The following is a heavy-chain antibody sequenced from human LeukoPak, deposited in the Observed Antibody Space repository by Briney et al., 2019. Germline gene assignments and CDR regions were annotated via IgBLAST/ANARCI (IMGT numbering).Heavy chain of an antibody. D-gene: IGHD3-3*01. V-gene: IGHV4-34*01. Sequence: SETLSLTCAVYRGSFSGNYWNWIRQSPGKGLEWIGEINHSGSTNYNPSLKSRVRMSVDTSKNQFSLKVSSATAADTAVYYCARGRGATILGVVITRNYYIDVWGKGTTVSVSS. J-gene: IGHJ6*03. CDR3: ARGRGATILGVVITRNYYIDV. CDR1: RGSFSGNY. CDR2: INHSGST.